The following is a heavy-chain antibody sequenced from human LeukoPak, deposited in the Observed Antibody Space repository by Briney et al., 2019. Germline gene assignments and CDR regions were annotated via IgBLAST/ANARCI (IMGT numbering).Heavy chain of an antibody. CDR2: ISSSSSYI. V-gene: IGHV3-21*01. Sequence: GGSLRLSCAASGFTFSSYSMNWVRQAPGKGLEWVSSISSSSSYIYYADTVKGRFTISRDNAKNSLYLQMNSLRAEGTAVYYCARDSGYSYGYGIDAFDIWGQGTMVTVSS. CDR1: GFTFSSYS. J-gene: IGHJ3*02. CDR3: ARDSGYSYGYGIDAFDI. D-gene: IGHD5-18*01.